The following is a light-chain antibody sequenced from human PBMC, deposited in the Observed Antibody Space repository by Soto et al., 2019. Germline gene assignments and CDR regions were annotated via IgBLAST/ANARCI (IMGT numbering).Light chain of an antibody. CDR2: GAS. V-gene: IGKV3-20*01. Sequence: EIVLTQSPGTLSLSPGERATLSCRASQSVSSSYLAWYQQKPVQAPRLLMYGASSRATGISDRFSGSGSGTDFTLTISRLEPEDFAMYYCQQYGDLPRTFGQGTKVEIK. CDR3: QQYGDLPRT. J-gene: IGKJ1*01. CDR1: QSVSSSY.